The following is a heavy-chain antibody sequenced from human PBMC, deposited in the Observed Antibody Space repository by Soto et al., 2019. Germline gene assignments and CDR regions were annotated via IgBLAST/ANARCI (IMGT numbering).Heavy chain of an antibody. D-gene: IGHD3-22*01. CDR3: ARGLSYYDSSGYSMGLDY. CDR1: GGTFSSYA. CDR2: IIPIFGTA. Sequence: GASVKVSCKASGGTFSSYAIIWVRQAPGQGLEWMGGIIPIFGTANYAQKFQGRVTITADESTSTAYMELSSLRSEDTAVYYCARGLSYYDSSGYSMGLDYWGQGTQVTVSS. V-gene: IGHV1-69*13. J-gene: IGHJ4*02.